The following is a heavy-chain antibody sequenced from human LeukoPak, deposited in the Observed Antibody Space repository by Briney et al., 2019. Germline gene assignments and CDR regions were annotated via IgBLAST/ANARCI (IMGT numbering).Heavy chain of an antibody. D-gene: IGHD3-10*01. Sequence: PSETLSLTCTVSGGSISSGSYYWSWIRQPAGKGLGWIGYIHYTGSTNYDPSLKSRVTISVETSKNQFSLKLKSVTAADTAVYYCARGGYYGSGNDFRFDPWGQGTLVTVSS. V-gene: IGHV4-61*10. CDR3: ARGGYYGSGNDFRFDP. J-gene: IGHJ5*02. CDR2: IHYTGST. CDR1: GGSISSGSYY.